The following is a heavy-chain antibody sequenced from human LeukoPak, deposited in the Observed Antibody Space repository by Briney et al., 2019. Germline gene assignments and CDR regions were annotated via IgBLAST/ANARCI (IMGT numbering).Heavy chain of an antibody. Sequence: GGSLRLSCAASGFTFSSYVMHRVRQAPGKGLEWVAAIPYYGSNKYYADSVKGQFTIPRDNSKNTLYLQTASLRVEDTAVYYCARDCYYGWGSSCASYGMDVWGKGTTVTVSP. CDR1: GFTFSSYV. D-gene: IGHD3-10*01. V-gene: IGHV3-30*03. J-gene: IGHJ6*04. CDR2: IPYYGSNK. CDR3: ARDCYYGWGSSCASYGMDV.